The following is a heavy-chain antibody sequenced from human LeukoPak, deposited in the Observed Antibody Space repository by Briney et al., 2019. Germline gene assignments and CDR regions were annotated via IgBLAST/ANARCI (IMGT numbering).Heavy chain of an antibody. D-gene: IGHD6-13*01. CDR2: IKQDGSEI. J-gene: IGHJ4*02. Sequence: GGSLRLSCAASGFTLSSYWMSWVRQAPGKGLEWVANIKQDGSEIYYVASVKGRFTISRDNAKNSLYLQMNSLRAEDTAVYYCARIAVAAVDCWGQGTLVTVSS. CDR1: GFTLSSYW. V-gene: IGHV3-7*03. CDR3: ARIAVAAVDC.